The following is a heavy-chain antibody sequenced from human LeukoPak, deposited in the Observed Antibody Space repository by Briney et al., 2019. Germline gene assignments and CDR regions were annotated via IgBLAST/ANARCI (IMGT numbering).Heavy chain of an antibody. J-gene: IGHJ4*01. D-gene: IGHD2-2*01. CDR1: GGSISSGDSY. Sequence: SETLSLTCTVSGGSISSGDSYWSWIRQPPGKGLEWIGYISYSGSTYYNPSLKSRVTISVDTSKNQFSLKLSSVTAADTAVYYCASHCSSTSCYRYYFDYWGQEPWSPSPQ. CDR2: ISYSGST. V-gene: IGHV4-30-4*01. CDR3: ASHCSSTSCYRYYFDY.